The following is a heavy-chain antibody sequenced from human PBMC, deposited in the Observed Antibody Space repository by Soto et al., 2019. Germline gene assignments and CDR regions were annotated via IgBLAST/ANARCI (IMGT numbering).Heavy chain of an antibody. V-gene: IGHV4-30-4*01. CDR3: ARTSYDSSGTAADP. J-gene: IGHJ5*02. CDR1: GGSISSGYYY. CDR2: IYYSGST. Sequence: TLSLTCTVSGGSISSGYYYWSWIRQPPGKGLEWIGYIYYSGSTYYNPSLKSRVTISVDTSKNQFSLKLSSVTAADTAVYYCARTSYDSSGTAADPWGQGTLVTVSS. D-gene: IGHD3-22*01.